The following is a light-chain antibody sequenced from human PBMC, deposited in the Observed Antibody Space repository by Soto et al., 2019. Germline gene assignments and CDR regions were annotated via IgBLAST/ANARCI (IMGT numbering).Light chain of an antibody. Sequence: EIVLTQSPATLSLSPGERATLSCRASQSVSNFLAWYQQKPGQAPRLLIYDASNRAPGIPARFSGSGSGTDFTLTISSLEPEDFAFYYCQQRSNWLTFGGGTKVETK. CDR3: QQRSNWLT. CDR2: DAS. V-gene: IGKV3-11*01. CDR1: QSVSNF. J-gene: IGKJ4*01.